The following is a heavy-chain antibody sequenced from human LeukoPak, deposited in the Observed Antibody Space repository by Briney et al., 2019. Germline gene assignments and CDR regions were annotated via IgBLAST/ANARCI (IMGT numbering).Heavy chain of an antibody. CDR3: ARGVAAAGYYYYYYYMDV. V-gene: IGHV4-34*01. CDR2: INHSGST. J-gene: IGHJ6*03. D-gene: IGHD6-13*01. Sequence: SETLSLTCTVSGGSISSYYWSWIRQPPGKGLEWIGEINHSGSTNYNPSLKSRVTISVDTSKNQFSLKLSSVTAADTAVYYCARGVAAAGYYYYYYYMDVWGKGTTVTVSS. CDR1: GGSISSYY.